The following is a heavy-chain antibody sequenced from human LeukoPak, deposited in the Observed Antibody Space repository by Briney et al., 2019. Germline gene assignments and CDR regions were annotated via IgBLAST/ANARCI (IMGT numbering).Heavy chain of an antibody. Sequence: GASVTVSCKASGYTFTGYYIHCARQAPGQALEWMGWMNPCTSRSGDAHKFQGRVTMTRDTSISTASMELSKLTSDDTAVYFCARNAIVRDYSQSVYCGQGTQVS. J-gene: IGHJ4*02. V-gene: IGHV1-2*02. CDR2: MNPCTSRS. CDR3: ARNAIVRDYSQSVY. D-gene: IGHD4-11*01. CDR1: GYTFTGYY.